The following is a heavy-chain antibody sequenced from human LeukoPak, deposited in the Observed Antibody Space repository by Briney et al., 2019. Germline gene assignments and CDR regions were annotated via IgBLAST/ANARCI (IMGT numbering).Heavy chain of an antibody. D-gene: IGHD1-7*01. CDR1: GGSIDSYS. J-gene: IGHJ5*02. CDR3: ARVHWNYDGLAWFDP. CDR2: IFTSGAT. Sequence: PSETLSLTCTVSGGSIDSYSWSWIPQPAGKGLEWIGRIFTSGATFYNPSLKTRVTMSIATSKNQFSLKLSSVTAADTAVYYCARVHWNYDGLAWFDPWGQGTLVTVSS. V-gene: IGHV4-4*07.